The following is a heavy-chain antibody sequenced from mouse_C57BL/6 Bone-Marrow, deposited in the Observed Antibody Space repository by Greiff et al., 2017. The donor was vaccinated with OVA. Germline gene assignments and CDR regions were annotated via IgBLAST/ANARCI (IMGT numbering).Heavy chain of an antibody. CDR2: IYPGDGDT. CDR3: ARSGVNWNWYFDV. Sequence: VQRVESGAELVKPGASVKISCKASGYAFSSYWMNWVKQRPGKGLEWIGQIYPGDGDTNYNGKFKGKATLTADKSSSTAYMQLSSLTSEDSAVYFCARSGVNWNWYFDVWGTGTTVTVSS. J-gene: IGHJ1*03. D-gene: IGHD4-1*01. CDR1: GYAFSSYW. V-gene: IGHV1-80*01.